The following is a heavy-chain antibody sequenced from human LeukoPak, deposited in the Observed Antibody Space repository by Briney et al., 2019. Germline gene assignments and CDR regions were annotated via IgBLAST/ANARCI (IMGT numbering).Heavy chain of an antibody. CDR1: GGSISSYY. Sequence: PSETLSLTCTVSGGSISSYYWSWIRLPPGKGLEWIGYIFYSGSTYYNPSLKSRVTISVDTSKNQFSLQLRSVTAADTAVYYCARAAGGTRADFDYWGQGTLVIVSS. V-gene: IGHV4-59*01. CDR3: ARAAGGTRADFDY. D-gene: IGHD6-13*01. CDR2: IFYSGST. J-gene: IGHJ4*02.